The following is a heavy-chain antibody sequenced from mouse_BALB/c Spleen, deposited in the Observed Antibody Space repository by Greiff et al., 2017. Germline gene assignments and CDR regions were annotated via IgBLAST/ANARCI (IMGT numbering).Heavy chain of an antibody. J-gene: IGHJ4*01. CDR1: GFSLTSYG. CDR3: AREGAYYGNYESAMDY. V-gene: IGHV2-9*02. D-gene: IGHD2-10*01. CDR2: IWAGGST. Sequence: QVQLKESGPGLVAPSQSLSITCTVSGFSLTSYGVHWVRQPPGKGLEWLGVIWAGGSTNYNSALMSRLSISKDNSKSQVFLKMNSLQTDDTAMYYCAREGAYYGNYESAMDYWGQGTSVTVSS.